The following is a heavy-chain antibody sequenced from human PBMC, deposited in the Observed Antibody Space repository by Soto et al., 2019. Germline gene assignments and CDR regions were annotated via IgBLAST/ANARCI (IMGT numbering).Heavy chain of an antibody. D-gene: IGHD4-17*01. CDR2: INHSGST. CDR3: ARGLRCHY. J-gene: IGHJ4*02. CDR1: GGSFSGYY. Sequence: QVQLQQWGAGLLKPSETLSLTCAVYGGSFSGYYWSWIRQPPGKGLEWIGEINHSGSTNYNPSLKSRVTISVDTSKNQFSLKLSSVTAADTAVYYCARGLRCHYWGQGTLVTVSS. V-gene: IGHV4-34*01.